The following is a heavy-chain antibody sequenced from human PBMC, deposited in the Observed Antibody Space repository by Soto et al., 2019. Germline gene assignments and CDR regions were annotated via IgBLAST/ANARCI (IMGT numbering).Heavy chain of an antibody. V-gene: IGHV3-23*01. CDR2: ISGSGGST. CDR1: GFTFSSYA. D-gene: IGHD3-22*01. J-gene: IGHJ5*02. CDR3: AKDYDSSGYYPYNWFDP. Sequence: GGSLRLSCAASGFTFSSYAMSWVRQAPGKGLEWVSAISGSGGSTYYADSVKGRFTIFRDNSKNTLYLQMNSLRAEDTAVYYCAKDYDSSGYYPYNWFDPWGQGTLVTVSS.